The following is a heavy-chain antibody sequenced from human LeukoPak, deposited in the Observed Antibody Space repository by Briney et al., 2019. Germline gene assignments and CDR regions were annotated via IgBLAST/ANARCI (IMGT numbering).Heavy chain of an antibody. Sequence: GESLKISCQVSGYSFTNYWIGWVRQMPGKGLEWMGSIDPGDSDTRYSPSFQGQVTISADKSISTAYLQWSSLKASDTAMYYCASSVRFGDQEDYWGQGTLVTVSS. D-gene: IGHD3-10*01. CDR2: IDPGDSDT. CDR1: GYSFTNYW. V-gene: IGHV5-51*01. CDR3: ASSVRFGDQEDY. J-gene: IGHJ4*02.